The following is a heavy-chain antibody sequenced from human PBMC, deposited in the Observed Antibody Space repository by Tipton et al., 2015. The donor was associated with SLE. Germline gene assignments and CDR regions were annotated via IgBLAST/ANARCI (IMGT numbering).Heavy chain of an antibody. V-gene: IGHV4-59*06. J-gene: IGHJ3*02. CDR3: ASPGGGSGSFDAFDI. Sequence: TLSLTCTVSGGSINSYYWTWIRQPAGKGLEWIGYIYYNGNTYYNPSLKSRATISADTSNNEFSLRLTSVTAADTAIYYCASPGGGSGSFDAFDIWGQGTMVTVSS. CDR1: GGSINSYY. D-gene: IGHD3-10*01. CDR2: IYYNGNT.